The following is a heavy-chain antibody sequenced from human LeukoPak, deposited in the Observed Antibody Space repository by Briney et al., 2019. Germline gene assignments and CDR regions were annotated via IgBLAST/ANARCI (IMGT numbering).Heavy chain of an antibody. CDR2: IYTSGST. Sequence: SETLSLTCTVSGGSISSYYWSWIRQPAGKGLEWIGRIYTSGSTNYNPSLKSRVTMSVDTSKNQFSLKLSSVTAADTAVYYCARTKLSDYYDSSGYYAEGPNFDYWDQGTLVTVSS. D-gene: IGHD3-22*01. CDR1: GGSISSYY. V-gene: IGHV4-4*07. J-gene: IGHJ4*02. CDR3: ARTKLSDYYDSSGYYAEGPNFDY.